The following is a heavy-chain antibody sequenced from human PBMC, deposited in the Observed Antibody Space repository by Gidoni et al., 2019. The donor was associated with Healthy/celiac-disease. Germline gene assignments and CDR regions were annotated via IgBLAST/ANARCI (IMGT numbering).Heavy chain of an antibody. V-gene: IGHV3-9*01. Sequence: EVQLVESGGGLLQPGRSLRPSCAASGFPFDDYAMHGVRQAPGKGLEWVSGISWNSGSIGYADSVKGRFTISRDNAKNSLYLQMNSLRAEDTALYYCAKAKSGYDFRGNYYFDYWGQGTLVTVSS. CDR2: ISWNSGSI. CDR1: GFPFDDYA. D-gene: IGHD5-12*01. CDR3: AKAKSGYDFRGNYYFDY. J-gene: IGHJ4*02.